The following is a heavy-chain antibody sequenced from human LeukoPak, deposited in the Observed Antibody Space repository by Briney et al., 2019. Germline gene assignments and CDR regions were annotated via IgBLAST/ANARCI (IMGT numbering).Heavy chain of an antibody. CDR1: GGTFSSYA. V-gene: IGHV1-8*03. CDR2: MNPNSGNT. D-gene: IGHD3-22*01. CDR3: ARGAPSSGYFPFDY. Sequence: GASVKVSCKASGGTFSSYAINWVRQATGQGLEWMGWMNPNSGNTGYAQKFQGRVTITRNTSISTAYMELSSLRSEDTAVYYCARGAPSSGYFPFDYWGQGTLVTVSS. J-gene: IGHJ4*02.